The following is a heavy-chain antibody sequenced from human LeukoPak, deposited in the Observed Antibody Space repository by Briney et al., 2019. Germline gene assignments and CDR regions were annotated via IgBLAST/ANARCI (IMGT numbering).Heavy chain of an antibody. CDR1: GCTFSSYA. D-gene: IGHD5-12*01. V-gene: IGHV1-69*04. J-gene: IGHJ4*02. CDR3: ARQDVDIVATTRPAFGY. Sequence: SVKVSCKASGCTFSSYAISWVRQAPGQGLEWMGRIIPILGIANYAQKFQGRVTITADKSTSTAYMELSSLGSEDTAVYYCARQDVDIVATTRPAFGYWGQGTLVTVSS. CDR2: IIPILGIA.